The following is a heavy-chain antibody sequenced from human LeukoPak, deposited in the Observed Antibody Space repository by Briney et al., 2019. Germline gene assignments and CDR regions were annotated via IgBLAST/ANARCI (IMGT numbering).Heavy chain of an antibody. CDR2: INKNGGNT. J-gene: IGHJ4*02. V-gene: IGHV3-43D*03. CDR1: GFTFDDYA. CDR3: AKDIDSLGYVTLGLDY. D-gene: IGHD3-22*01. Sequence: GGSLRLSCAGSGFTFDDYAMHWVRQAPGKGLEWVSLINKNGGNTYYADSVKGRSTISRDNSKNSLYLQMNSLRPEDTAFYFCAKDIDSLGYVTLGLDYWGQGTLVTVSS.